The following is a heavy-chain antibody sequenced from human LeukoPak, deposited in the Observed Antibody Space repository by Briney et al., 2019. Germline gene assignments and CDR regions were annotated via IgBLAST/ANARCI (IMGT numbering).Heavy chain of an antibody. CDR3: ARGFTVTTVDY. D-gene: IGHD4-17*01. Sequence: TGGSLRLSCAASGFTFSSYAMSWVRQAPGKGLEWVSAISGSGGSTYYADSVKGRFTISRDNSKNTLYLQLNCLRAEDTAVYYCARGFTVTTVDYWGQGTLVTVSS. V-gene: IGHV3-23*01. J-gene: IGHJ4*02. CDR1: GFTFSSYA. CDR2: ISGSGGST.